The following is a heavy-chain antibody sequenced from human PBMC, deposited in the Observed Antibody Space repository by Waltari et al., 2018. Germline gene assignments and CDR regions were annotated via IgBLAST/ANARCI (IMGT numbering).Heavy chain of an antibody. Sequence: QVQLQQWGAGLLKPSETLSLTCAVYGGSFSGYYWSWIRQPPGKGLEWIGEINHSGSTNYNPSLKSRFTISRDNAKNSLYLQMNSLRAEDTAVYYCARKRGYSYGYGDIWGQGTMVTVSS. CDR1: GGSFSGYY. D-gene: IGHD5-18*01. CDR3: ARKRGYSYGYGDI. J-gene: IGHJ3*02. V-gene: IGHV4-34*01. CDR2: INHSGST.